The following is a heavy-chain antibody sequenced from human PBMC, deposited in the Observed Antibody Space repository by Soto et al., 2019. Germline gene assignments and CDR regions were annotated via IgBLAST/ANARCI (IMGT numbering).Heavy chain of an antibody. Sequence: ASVKVSCKASGYTFSSYGITWVRQAPGQGLEWMGWTSAYNGKTNYAQKLQGRVTMTTDTSTRTAYMELRSLRSDDTAVYYCARGGNNYYYYGMDVWGQGTTVTVSS. V-gene: IGHV1-18*01. CDR3: ARGGNNYYYYGMDV. CDR1: GYTFSSYG. CDR2: TSAYNGKT. J-gene: IGHJ6*02.